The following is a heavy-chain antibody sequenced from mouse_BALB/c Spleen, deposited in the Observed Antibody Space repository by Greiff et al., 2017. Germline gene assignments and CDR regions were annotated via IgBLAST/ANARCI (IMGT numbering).Heavy chain of an antibody. CDR3: ARGSFAY. J-gene: IGHJ3*01. V-gene: IGHV4-1*02. CDR1: GFDFSRYW. Sequence: EVKVVESGGGLVQPGGSLKLSCAASGFDFSRYWMSWVRQAPGKGLEWIGEINPDSSTINYTPSLKDKFIISRDNAKNTLYLQMSKVRSEDTALYYCARGSFAYWGQGTLVTVSA. CDR2: INPDSSTI.